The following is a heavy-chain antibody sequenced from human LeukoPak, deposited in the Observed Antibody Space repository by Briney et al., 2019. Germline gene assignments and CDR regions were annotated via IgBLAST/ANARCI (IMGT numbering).Heavy chain of an antibody. CDR2: ISGSGGST. Sequence: GGSLRLSCAASGFTFSRYWIHWVRQAPGKGLEWVSAISGSGGSTYYADSVKGRFTISRDNSKNTLYLQMNSLRAEDTAVYYCAREEGDWSPFDYWGQGTLVTVSS. D-gene: IGHD3/OR15-3a*01. J-gene: IGHJ4*02. CDR3: AREEGDWSPFDY. CDR1: GFTFSRYW. V-gene: IGHV3-23*01.